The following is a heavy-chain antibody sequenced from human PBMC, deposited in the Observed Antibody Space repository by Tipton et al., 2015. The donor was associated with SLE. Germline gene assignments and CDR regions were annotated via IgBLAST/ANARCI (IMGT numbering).Heavy chain of an antibody. CDR3: ARDVWQWLDY. Sequence: TLSLTCTVSGGSISSSSYYWGWIRQPPGKGLEWIGSIYHSGSTNYNPSLKSRVTISVDTSKNQFSLKLSSVTAADTAVYYCARDVWQWLDYWGQGTLVTVSS. J-gene: IGHJ4*02. D-gene: IGHD6-19*01. CDR2: IYHSGST. CDR1: GGSISSSSYY. V-gene: IGHV4-39*07.